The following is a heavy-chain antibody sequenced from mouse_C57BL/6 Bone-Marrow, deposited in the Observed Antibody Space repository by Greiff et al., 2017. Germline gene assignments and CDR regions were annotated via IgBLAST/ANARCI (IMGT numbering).Heavy chain of an antibody. CDR2: LNPSSGYT. D-gene: IGHD2-5*01. CDR1: GYTFTSYW. V-gene: IGHV1-7*01. CDR3: AREAVTHYYAMDY. J-gene: IGHJ4*01. Sequence: VQLQQSGAELAKPGASVKLSCKASGYTFTSYWMHWVKQRPGQGLEWIGYLNPSSGYTKYNQKFKDKATLTADKSSSTAYMQLSSLTYEDSAVYYCAREAVTHYYAMDYWGQGTSVTVSS.